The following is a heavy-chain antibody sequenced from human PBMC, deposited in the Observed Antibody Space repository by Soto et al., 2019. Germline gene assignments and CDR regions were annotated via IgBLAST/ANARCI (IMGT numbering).Heavy chain of an antibody. CDR1: GFTPSTYA. J-gene: IGHJ4*02. CDR2: ISGSGGTT. Sequence: GGSLRLSCVVSGFTPSTYAMSWVRQAPGKGLEWVIGISGSGGTTYYADSLEGRFTVSRDNSKKTLYLQMNSLRVEDTAVYYCAKDREYYYDSNGYYFDYWGQGTLXTVSS. CDR3: AKDREYYYDSNGYYFDY. V-gene: IGHV3-23*01. D-gene: IGHD3-22*01.